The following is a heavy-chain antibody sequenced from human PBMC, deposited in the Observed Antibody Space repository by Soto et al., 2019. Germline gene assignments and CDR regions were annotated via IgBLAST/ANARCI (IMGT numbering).Heavy chain of an antibody. CDR2: IYYSGST. D-gene: IGHD4-17*01. Sequence: SETLSLTCTVSGGSISSGGYYWSWIRQHPGKGLEWIGYIYYSGSTYYNPSLKSRVTISVDTSKNQFSLKLSSVTAADTAVYYCARWDPGDYGDYGGLIRWGYFDYWGQGTLVTVSS. V-gene: IGHV4-31*03. J-gene: IGHJ4*02. CDR1: GGSISSGGYY. CDR3: ARWDPGDYGDYGGLIRWGYFDY.